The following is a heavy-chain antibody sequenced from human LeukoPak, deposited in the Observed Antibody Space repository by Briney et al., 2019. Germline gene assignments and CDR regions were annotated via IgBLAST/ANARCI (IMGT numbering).Heavy chain of an antibody. J-gene: IGHJ4*02. CDR1: GYTFTGYY. V-gene: IGHV1-46*01. Sequence: GASVKVSCKASGYTFTGYYMHWVRQAPGQGLEWMGIINPSGGSTSYAQKFQGRVTMTRDTSTSTVYMELSSLRSEDTAVYYCARGGRGIVVVSTVPFDYWGQGTLVTVSS. CDR3: ARGGRGIVVVSTVPFDY. D-gene: IGHD3-22*01. CDR2: INPSGGST.